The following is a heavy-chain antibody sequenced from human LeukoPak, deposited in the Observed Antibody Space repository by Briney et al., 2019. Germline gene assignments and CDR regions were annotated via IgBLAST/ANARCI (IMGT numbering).Heavy chain of an antibody. J-gene: IGHJ6*02. V-gene: IGHV3-74*01. CDR1: GFTFSRYW. CDR3: ASEEGGLDV. CDR2: IKTDGTYT. Sequence: PGGSLRLSCAASGFTFSRYWMHWVRQAPGKGLVWVSRIKTDGTYTSYADSVEGRFTISRDNAKSTLYLQMNALRGEDTAVYYCASEEGGLDVWGQGTRLPSP.